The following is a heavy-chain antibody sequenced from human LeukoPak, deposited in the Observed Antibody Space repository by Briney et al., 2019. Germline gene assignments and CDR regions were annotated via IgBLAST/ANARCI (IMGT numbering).Heavy chain of an antibody. Sequence: GGSLRLSCSASGFTFNSYPVHWVRQAPGKGLEYVSGISRNGGSTYYADSVKGRFTISRDNAKNSLYLQMNSLRAADTAVYYCARHTSMAFDCWGQGTLATVSS. CDR3: ARHTSMAFDC. CDR1: GFTFNSYP. J-gene: IGHJ4*02. CDR2: ISRNGGST. D-gene: IGHD5-18*01. V-gene: IGHV3-64*04.